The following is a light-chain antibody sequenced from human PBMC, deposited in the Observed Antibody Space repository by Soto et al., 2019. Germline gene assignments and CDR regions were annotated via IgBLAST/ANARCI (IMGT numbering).Light chain of an antibody. CDR3: SSYTSSSTRV. CDR2: DVS. Sequence: QSALTQPASLSGSPGQSITISCTGTNSDVGRYNFVSWYQQHPGKAPKLMIYDVSNRPSGISNRFSGSKSGNTASLTISGLQPEDEADYYCSSYTSSSTRVFGTGTKVTVL. CDR1: NSDVGRYNF. V-gene: IGLV2-14*01. J-gene: IGLJ1*01.